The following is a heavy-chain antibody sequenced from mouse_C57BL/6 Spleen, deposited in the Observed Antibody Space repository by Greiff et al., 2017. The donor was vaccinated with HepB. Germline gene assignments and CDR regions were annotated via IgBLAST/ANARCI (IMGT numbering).Heavy chain of an antibody. CDR3: TNWGVGSPYYVDY. Sequence: VQLQQSGAELVRPGASVTLSCKASGYTFTDYEMHWVKQTPVHGLEWIGAIDPETGGTAYNQKFKGKAILTADKSSSTAYMELRSLTSEDSAVYYCTNWGVGSPYYVDYWGQGTTLTVSS. CDR1: GYTFTDYE. CDR2: IDPETGGT. J-gene: IGHJ2*01. D-gene: IGHD4-1*01. V-gene: IGHV1-15*01.